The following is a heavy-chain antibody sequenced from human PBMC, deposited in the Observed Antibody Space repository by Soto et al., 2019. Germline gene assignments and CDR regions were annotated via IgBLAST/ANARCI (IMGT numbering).Heavy chain of an antibody. D-gene: IGHD1-26*01. CDR1: GGTFSSYA. CDR2: IIPIFGTA. CDR3: ARDLSIVGATYFDY. J-gene: IGHJ4*02. Sequence: ASVKVSCKASGGTFSSYAISWVRQAPGQGLEWMGGIIPIFGTANYAQKFQGRVTITADESTSTAYMELSSLRSEDTAVYYCARDLSIVGATYFDYWGQRTLVTVSS. V-gene: IGHV1-69*13.